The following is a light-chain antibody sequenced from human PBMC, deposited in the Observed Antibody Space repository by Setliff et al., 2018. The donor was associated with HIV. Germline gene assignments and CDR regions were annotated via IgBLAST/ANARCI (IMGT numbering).Light chain of an antibody. CDR2: EVR. V-gene: IGLV2-14*01. CDR3: SSYAITNSLP. J-gene: IGLJ1*01. Sequence: QSVLTQPASVSGSPGQSITISCTGTSSDVGGYSYVSWYQQHPGKAPKLIIYEVRNRPSGVSERFSGSKSGNTASLTISGLQAEDEADYYCSSYAITNSLPFGTGTKVTVL. CDR1: SSDVGGYSY.